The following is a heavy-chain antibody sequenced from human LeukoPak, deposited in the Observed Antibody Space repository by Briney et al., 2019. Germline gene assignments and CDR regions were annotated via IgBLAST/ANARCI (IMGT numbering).Heavy chain of an antibody. D-gene: IGHD3/OR15-3a*01. Sequence: TGGSLRLSCAASGFTFSSYAMSWVRQAPGKGLEWVSAISGSGGSTYYADSVKGRFTISRDNSKNTLYLQMNSLRAEDTAVYYCAKEYDFWSGYLLTNAFDIWGQGTMVTVSS. CDR2: ISGSGGST. V-gene: IGHV3-23*01. J-gene: IGHJ3*02. CDR3: AKEYDFWSGYLLTNAFDI. CDR1: GFTFSSYA.